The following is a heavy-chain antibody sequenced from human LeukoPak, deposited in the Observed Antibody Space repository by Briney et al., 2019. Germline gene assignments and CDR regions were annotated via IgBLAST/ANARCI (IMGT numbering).Heavy chain of an antibody. Sequence: SETLSLTCAVYGGSFSGYYWNWIRQPPGKGLEWIGEINHSGSTNYNPSLKSRVTISVDTSKNQFSLKLSSVTAADTAVYYCARVPYGFWSGYYVDYWGQGTLVTVSS. CDR3: ARVPYGFWSGYYVDY. D-gene: IGHD3-3*01. CDR1: GGSFSGYY. J-gene: IGHJ4*02. CDR2: INHSGST. V-gene: IGHV4-34*01.